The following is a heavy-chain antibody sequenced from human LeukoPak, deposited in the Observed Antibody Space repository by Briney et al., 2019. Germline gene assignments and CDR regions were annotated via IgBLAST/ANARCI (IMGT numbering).Heavy chain of an antibody. CDR2: IKGDGLTT. V-gene: IGHV3-11*01. J-gene: IGHJ4*02. D-gene: IGHD5-18*01. Sequence: PGGSLRLSCAASGFTFSDYYMTWIRQAPGKGLEWVSTIKGDGLTTYYADSVKGRFTISRDNSKNTPYLQMNSLRAEDTAVYYCARDRWGYSYGGDWGQGTLVTVSS. CDR3: ARDRWGYSYGGD. CDR1: GFTFSDYY.